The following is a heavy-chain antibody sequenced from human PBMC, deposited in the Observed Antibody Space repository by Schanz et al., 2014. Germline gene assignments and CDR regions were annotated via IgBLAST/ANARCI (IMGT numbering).Heavy chain of an antibody. CDR2: LYTGGST. CDR3: VRDAGRDGYNLAFDV. V-gene: IGHV3-53*01. J-gene: IGHJ3*01. CDR1: GFTVSTNY. Sequence: EVQLVESGGGLIHPGGSLRLSCAVSGFTVSTNYMTWVRQAPGKGLECVSVLYTGGSTFSAGSVRGRFFISRDSSKKTMYLHMNSLRAEDTAVYYCVRDAGRDGYNLAFDVWGQGTLVTVSS. D-gene: IGHD1-1*01.